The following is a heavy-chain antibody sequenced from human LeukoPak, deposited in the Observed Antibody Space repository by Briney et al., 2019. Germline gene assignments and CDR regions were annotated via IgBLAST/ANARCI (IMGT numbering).Heavy chain of an antibody. CDR2: INPNSGGT. CDR3: ARAPPEDYGGITGFDY. J-gene: IGHJ4*02. V-gene: IGHV1-2*02. D-gene: IGHD4-23*01. Sequence: ASVKVSCKASGYTFTGYYMHWVRQAPGQGLEWMGWINPNSGGTNYAQKFQGRVTMTRDTSISTAYMELSRLRSDDTAVYYCARAPPEDYGGITGFDYWGQGTLVTVSS. CDR1: GYTFTGYY.